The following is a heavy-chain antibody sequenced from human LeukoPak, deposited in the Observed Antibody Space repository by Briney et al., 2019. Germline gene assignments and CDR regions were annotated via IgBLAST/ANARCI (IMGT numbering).Heavy chain of an antibody. CDR1: GDSIRSHY. D-gene: IGHD6-6*01. CDR2: IQDSGYT. CDR3: ARTIASRPYYFDY. Sequence: SKTLSLTCTVSGDSIRSHYWSWIRQPPGKGLEWIGYIQDSGYTKYNPSLKSRLTISVDTSKNQFSLRLSSLTAADTAVFYSARTIASRPYYFDYWGQGTLVTVSS. J-gene: IGHJ4*02. V-gene: IGHV4-59*11.